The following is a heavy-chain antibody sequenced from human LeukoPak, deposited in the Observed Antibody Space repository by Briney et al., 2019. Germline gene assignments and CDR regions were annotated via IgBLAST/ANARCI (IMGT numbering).Heavy chain of an antibody. CDR3: AKDAARYSSGGGAYFDY. V-gene: IGHV3-23*01. CDR2: FSGSGGTT. J-gene: IGHJ4*02. CDR1: GFTFSSYA. Sequence: GGSLRLSCAASGFTFSSYAMNWVRQAPGRGLEWVSGFSGSGGTTYYADSVKGRFTISRDNSKNTLYLQMNSLRAEDTAVYYCAKDAARYSSGGGAYFDYWGQGTLVTVSS. D-gene: IGHD6-19*01.